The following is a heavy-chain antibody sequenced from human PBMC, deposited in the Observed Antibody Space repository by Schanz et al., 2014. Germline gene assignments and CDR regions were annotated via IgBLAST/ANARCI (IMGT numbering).Heavy chain of an antibody. V-gene: IGHV3-9*01. CDR2: ISWNSGSI. Sequence: VQLVESGGGLVKPGRSLRLSCAGSGFSFQEYAMHWVRQAPGKGLEWVSSISWNSGSIDYADSVKGRFTISRDNAKNSLYLQMNSLRAEDTALYYCAKDGIMVQGVIWERYFDSWGQGTLVTVSA. D-gene: IGHD3-10*01. CDR3: AKDGIMVQGVIWERYFDS. CDR1: GFSFQEYA. J-gene: IGHJ4*02.